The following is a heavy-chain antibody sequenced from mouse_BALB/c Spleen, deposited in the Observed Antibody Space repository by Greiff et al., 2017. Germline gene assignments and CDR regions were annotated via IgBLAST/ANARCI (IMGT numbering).Heavy chain of an antibody. CDR2: IDPANGVT. V-gene: IGHV14-4*02. Sequence: EVKVEESGEELVRPGASVKLSCTASGFNIKDYYMHWVKQRPEQGLEWIGWIDPANGVTEYAPKFQGKATMTADTSSNTAYLQLSSLTSEDTAVYYCNEGLREFAYWGQGTLVTVSA. J-gene: IGHJ3*01. CDR3: NEGLREFAY. D-gene: IGHD2-4*01. CDR1: GFNIKDYY.